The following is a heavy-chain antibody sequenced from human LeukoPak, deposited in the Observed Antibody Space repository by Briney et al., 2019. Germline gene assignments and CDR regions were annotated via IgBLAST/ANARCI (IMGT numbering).Heavy chain of an antibody. CDR2: INDDGSDT. V-gene: IGHV3-74*01. CDR1: GFTFKLYW. CDR3: VRGGPSTWS. D-gene: IGHD2-15*01. J-gene: IGHJ5*02. Sequence: GGSLRLSCAVSGFTFKLYWMHWVRQAPGKGPVWVSRINDDGSDTTYADSAKGRFTISRDDAKNMLFLQMNSLRAEDTAVYYCVRGGPSTWSWGQGTLVTVSS.